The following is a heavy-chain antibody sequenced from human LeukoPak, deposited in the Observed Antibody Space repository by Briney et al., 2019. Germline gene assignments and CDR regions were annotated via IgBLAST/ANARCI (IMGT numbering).Heavy chain of an antibody. J-gene: IGHJ5*02. D-gene: IGHD4-17*01. V-gene: IGHV4-59*01. Sequence: SETLSLTCTVSGDSISSYYWNWIRQSPGKGLEWIGYVYYSGSTNYTPSLKSRVTISLDTSKSQFSLKLSSVTAADTALYYCARAKVTTVFSSTGFDPWGQGTLVTVSS. CDR1: GDSISSYY. CDR3: ARAKVTTVFSSTGFDP. CDR2: VYYSGST.